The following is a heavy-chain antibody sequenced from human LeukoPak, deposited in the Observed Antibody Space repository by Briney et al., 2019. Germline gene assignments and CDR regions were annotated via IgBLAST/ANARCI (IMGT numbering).Heavy chain of an antibody. CDR2: INPNSGGT. D-gene: IGHD3-10*01. V-gene: IGHV1-2*02. CDR3: ARDEMDYYGSGSYYYDY. CDR1: GYTFIDYY. J-gene: IGHJ4*02. Sequence: ASVKVSCKASGYTFIDYYIHWVRQAPGQGLEWMGWINPNSGGTNYAQKFQGRVTMTRDTSISTAYMELSRLRSDDTAVYYCARDEMDYYGSGSYYYDYWGQGTLVTVSS.